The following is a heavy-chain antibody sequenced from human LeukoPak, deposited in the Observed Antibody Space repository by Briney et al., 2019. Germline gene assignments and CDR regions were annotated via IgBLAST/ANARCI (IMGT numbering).Heavy chain of an antibody. D-gene: IGHD3-22*01. V-gene: IGHV3-23*01. CDR2: IGDSGGTT. Sequence: PGGSLRLSCAASGFTFNTYAMSWVRQAPGKGLEWIATIGDSGGTTFQADSLKGRFTISRDNSRNTLYLQINSLRAEDTAVYYCAKLSWDGSASSPDYWGQGALVTVSS. CDR1: GFTFNTYA. J-gene: IGHJ4*02. CDR3: AKLSWDGSASSPDY.